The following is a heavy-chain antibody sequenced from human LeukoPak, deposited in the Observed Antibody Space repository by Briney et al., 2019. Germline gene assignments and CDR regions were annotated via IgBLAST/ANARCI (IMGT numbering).Heavy chain of an antibody. CDR3: ARGFLAGILDYFDY. CDR2: KYSSGST. CDR1: GGSISTDNYY. D-gene: IGHD3-3*01. Sequence: SQTLSLTCTVSGGSISTDNYYWAWIRQPAGKGLEWIGRKYSSGSTNYNPSLRSRFTISVNTAKNQFSLKLSSVTAADTAVYYCARGFLAGILDYFDYWGQGALVTISS. V-gene: IGHV4-61*02. J-gene: IGHJ4*02.